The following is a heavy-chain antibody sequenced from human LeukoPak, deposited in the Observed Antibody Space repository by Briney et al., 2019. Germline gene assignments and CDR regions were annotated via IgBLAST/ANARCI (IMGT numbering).Heavy chain of an antibody. CDR3: ARAQWRTYSYYYMDV. CDR2: IYSGGST. CDR1: GFTVSFNY. Sequence: PGGSLRLSCAASGFTVSFNYMSWVRPAPGKGLEWISVIYSGGSTYYADSVKGRFTISRDDSKNTLYLQMNSPRAEDTAIYYCARAQWRTYSYYYMDVWGKGTTVTVSS. J-gene: IGHJ6*03. D-gene: IGHD6-19*01. V-gene: IGHV3-53*01.